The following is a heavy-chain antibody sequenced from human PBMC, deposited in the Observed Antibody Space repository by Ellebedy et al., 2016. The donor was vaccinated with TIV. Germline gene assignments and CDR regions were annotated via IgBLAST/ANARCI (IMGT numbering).Heavy chain of an antibody. CDR1: GFSISSGYY. CDR2: ICQTEST. Sequence: SETLSLXXSVSGFSISSGYYWAWIRQSPGRGLEWMTTICQTESTYYNPSLKSRLTVSVDMSKNQFSLHLRSVTAADSAVYYCARGTDWFDPWGSGILVTVSS. V-gene: IGHV4-38-2*02. J-gene: IGHJ5*02. CDR3: ARGTDWFDP.